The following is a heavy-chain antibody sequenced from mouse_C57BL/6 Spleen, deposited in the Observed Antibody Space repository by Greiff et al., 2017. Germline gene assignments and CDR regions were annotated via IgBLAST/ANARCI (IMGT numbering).Heavy chain of an antibody. D-gene: IGHD2-4*01. V-gene: IGHV1-52*01. Sequence: QVHVKQPGAELVRPGSSVKLSCKASGYTFTSYWMHWVKQRPIQGLEWIGSIDPSDSTTHYNQKFKDKVTVTVDKSYSTAYMPLCMLSSEESSVYYCAIYYDYDYYAMDYWGQGTSVTVAS. CDR1: GYTFTSYW. CDR3: AIYYDYDYYAMDY. CDR2: IDPSDSTT. J-gene: IGHJ4*01.